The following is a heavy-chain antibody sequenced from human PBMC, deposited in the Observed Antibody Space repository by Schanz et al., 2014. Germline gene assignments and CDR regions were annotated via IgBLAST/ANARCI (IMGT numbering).Heavy chain of an antibody. J-gene: IGHJ4*02. V-gene: IGHV1-18*01. CDR3: ARGIGGYGANNYFDY. CDR2: INTGSGDT. D-gene: IGHD5-12*01. Sequence: QVQLVQSGAEVKKPGASVKVSCKASGYIFINSGISWVRQAPGQGLEWMGWINTGSGDTKYSQNCQGRVTITRDTSASTAYMELSSLRSEDTAVYSCARGIGGYGANNYFDYWGQGTLVTVSS. CDR1: GYIFINSG.